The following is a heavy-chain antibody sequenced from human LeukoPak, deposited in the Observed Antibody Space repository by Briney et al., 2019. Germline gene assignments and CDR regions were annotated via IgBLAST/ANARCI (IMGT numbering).Heavy chain of an antibody. CDR2: ISGSGGST. V-gene: IGHV3-23*01. Sequence: GGSLRLSCAASGFTFSSYAMSWVRQAPGKGLEWVSAISGSGGSTYYADSVKGRFTISRDNAKNTLYLQMNSLRAEDTAVYYCAREGGGQWLPRGALDIWGQGTMVTVSS. D-gene: IGHD6-19*01. J-gene: IGHJ3*02. CDR1: GFTFSSYA. CDR3: AREGGGQWLPRGALDI.